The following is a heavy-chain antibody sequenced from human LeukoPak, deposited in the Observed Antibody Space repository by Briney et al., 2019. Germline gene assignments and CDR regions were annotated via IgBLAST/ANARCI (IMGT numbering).Heavy chain of an antibody. D-gene: IGHD2-2*03. CDR2: IYSGGST. Sequence: GGSLRLSCAASGFTVSSNYMSWVRQAPGKGLEWVSVIYSGGSTYYADSVKGRFTISRDNSKNTLYLQMNSLRAEDTAVYYCARSTNGYCSSTSCRPYYYYYYMDVWGKGTTVTISS. CDR3: ARSTNGYCSSTSCRPYYYYYYMDV. J-gene: IGHJ6*03. V-gene: IGHV3-66*01. CDR1: GFTVSSNY.